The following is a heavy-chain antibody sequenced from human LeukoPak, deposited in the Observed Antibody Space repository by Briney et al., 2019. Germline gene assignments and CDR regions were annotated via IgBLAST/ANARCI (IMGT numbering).Heavy chain of an antibody. CDR2: IYYSGST. CDR3: AGDYYGSGNWFDP. CDR1: GGSISSGGYY. J-gene: IGHJ5*02. D-gene: IGHD3-10*01. Sequence: PSETLSLTCTVSGGSISSGGYYWSWIRQHPGKGLEWIGYIYYSGSTYYNPSLKSRVTISVDTSKNQFSLKLSSVTAADTAVYYCAGDYYGSGNWFDPWGQGTLVTVSS. V-gene: IGHV4-31*03.